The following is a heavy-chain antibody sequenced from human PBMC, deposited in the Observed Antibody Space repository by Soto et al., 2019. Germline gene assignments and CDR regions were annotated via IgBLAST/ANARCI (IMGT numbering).Heavy chain of an antibody. J-gene: IGHJ4*02. V-gene: IGHV4-30-4*01. CDR2: IYDSGSS. CDR3: AREKGYISGPKNFDS. CDR1: GGSVSSGDYF. D-gene: IGHD5-12*01. Sequence: LSLTCTVSGGSVSSGDYFWSWIRQPPGKGLEWIGYIYDSGSSYYNPSLKSRVTMSADTSKNQFSLKLRSVTAADTAMYYCAREKGYISGPKNFDSWGQGTLVTVSS.